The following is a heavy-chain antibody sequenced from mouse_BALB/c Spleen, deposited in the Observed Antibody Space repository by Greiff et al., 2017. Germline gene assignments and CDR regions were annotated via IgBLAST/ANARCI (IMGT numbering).Heavy chain of an antibody. D-gene: IGHD1-1*01. Sequence: VQLQESGAELAKPGASVKMSCKASGYTFTSYWMHWVKQRPGQGLEWIGYINPSTGYTEYNQKFKDKATLTADKSSSTAYMQLSSLTSEDSAVYYCARHRVAEGFAYWGQGTLVTVSA. V-gene: IGHV1-7*01. CDR3: ARHRVAEGFAY. CDR1: GYTFTSYW. CDR2: INPSTGYT. J-gene: IGHJ3*01.